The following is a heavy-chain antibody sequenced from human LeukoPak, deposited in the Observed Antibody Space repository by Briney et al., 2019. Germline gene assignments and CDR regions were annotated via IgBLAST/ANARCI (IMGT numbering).Heavy chain of an antibody. D-gene: IGHD6-13*01. CDR1: DVSISTSNW. Sequence: SETLSLTCAVSDVSISTSNWWSWVRQPPGEGLEWIGEINPSGSTNYNPTLRRRITISVDKSKNHFSLKLSSVTAADTAVYYCARLRPRYSTDYQYGMDVWGQGTTVTVSS. CDR3: ARLRPRYSTDYQYGMDV. V-gene: IGHV4-4*02. J-gene: IGHJ6*02. CDR2: INPSGST.